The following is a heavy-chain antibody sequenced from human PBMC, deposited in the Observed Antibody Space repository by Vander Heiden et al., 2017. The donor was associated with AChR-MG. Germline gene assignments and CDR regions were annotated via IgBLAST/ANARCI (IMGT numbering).Heavy chain of an antibody. CDR1: GFTFSSYG. J-gene: IGHJ1*01. CDR3: ASQRRGYCSGGSCYDFQH. Sequence: QVQLVESGGGVVQPGRSLRLSCAASGFTFSSYGMHWVRQAPGKGLEWVAVIWYDGSNKYYADSVKGRFTISRDNSKNTLYLQMNSLRAEDTAVYYCASQRRGYCSGGSCYDFQHWGQGTLVTVSS. V-gene: IGHV3-33*01. D-gene: IGHD2-15*01. CDR2: IWYDGSNK.